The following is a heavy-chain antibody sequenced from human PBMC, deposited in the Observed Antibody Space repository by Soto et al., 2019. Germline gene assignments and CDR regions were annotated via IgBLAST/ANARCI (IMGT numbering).Heavy chain of an antibody. D-gene: IGHD3-22*01. J-gene: IGHJ4*02. V-gene: IGHV3-23*01. Sequence: QLLESGGGLVQPGGSLRLSCAASGFTFSNYAMNWVRQAPGKGLEWVSTITYSGDATHYTDSVRGRFTISRDNSKNTLYLQMHSLRAEDTAVYYCANDDSTGYNPSLDYWGQGSLVTVS. CDR2: ITYSGDAT. CDR1: GFTFSNYA. CDR3: ANDDSTGYNPSLDY.